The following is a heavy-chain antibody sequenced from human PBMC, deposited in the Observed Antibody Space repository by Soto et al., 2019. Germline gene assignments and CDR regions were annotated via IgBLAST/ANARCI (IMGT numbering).Heavy chain of an antibody. Sequence: QVQLVESGGGVVQPGKSLRLSCEASGFTFSTYGMHWVRQAPGKGLEWVAAISYDGSNEFYVDSVKGRFSISRDNSRNTLYLQMNSLRAEDTAVYFCAKDVSERYWSGYYAFDSWGQGTLVTVSS. CDR3: AKDVSERYWSGYYAFDS. CDR2: ISYDGSNE. V-gene: IGHV3-30*18. J-gene: IGHJ4*02. D-gene: IGHD3-3*01. CDR1: GFTFSTYG.